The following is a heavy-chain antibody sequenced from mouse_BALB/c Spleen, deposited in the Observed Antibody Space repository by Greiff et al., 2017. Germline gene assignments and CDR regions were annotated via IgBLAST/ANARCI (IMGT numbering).Heavy chain of an antibody. J-gene: IGHJ3*01. CDR3: ARHGLFAY. Sequence: EVMLVESGGGLVQPGGSRKLSCAASGFTFSSFGMHWVRQAPEKGLEWVAYISSGSSTIYYADTVKGRFTISRDNPKNTLYLQMSSLKSEDTAMYYCARHGLFAYWGQGTLVTVSA. CDR2: ISSGSSTI. CDR1: GFTFSSFG. V-gene: IGHV5-17*02. D-gene: IGHD1-2*01.